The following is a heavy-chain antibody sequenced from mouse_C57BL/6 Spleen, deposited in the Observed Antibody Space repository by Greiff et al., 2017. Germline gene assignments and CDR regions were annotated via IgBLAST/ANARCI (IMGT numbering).Heavy chain of an antibody. D-gene: IGHD1-1*01. CDR2: INPYNGGT. J-gene: IGHJ2*01. Sequence: EVQLQQSGPVLVKPGASVKMSCKASGYTFTDYYMNWVKQSHGKSLEWIGVINPYNGGTSYNQKFKGQATLTVDKSSSTAYMELNSLTSEDSAVYYCARTVVPDYLDYWGQGTTLTVSS. CDR3: ARTVVPDYLDY. CDR1: GYTFTDYY. V-gene: IGHV1-19*01.